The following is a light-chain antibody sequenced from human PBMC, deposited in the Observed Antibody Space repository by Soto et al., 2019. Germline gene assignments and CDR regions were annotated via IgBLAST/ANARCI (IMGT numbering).Light chain of an antibody. CDR1: NSDINNYDY. CDR3: CSHTISGSGTPV. J-gene: IGLJ2*01. CDR2: EVT. Sequence: QSALTQPASVSGSPGQSITLSCTGANSDINNYDYVSWYRQYPGLAPQLIISEVTNRPSVISDRFSGSKSPNTAYLTISGLQVEDEADYYCCSHTISGSGTPVFGGGTKVTVL. V-gene: IGLV2-14*01.